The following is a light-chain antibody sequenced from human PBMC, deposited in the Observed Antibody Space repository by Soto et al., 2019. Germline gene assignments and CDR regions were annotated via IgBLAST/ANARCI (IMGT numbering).Light chain of an antibody. CDR1: QSVSSY. Sequence: EIVLTQSPATLSLSPGERATLSCRASQSVSSYLAWYQQKPGQAPRLLIYDASNRAPGSPARFSGSGSGTDFTLTISSLEPEDFAVYYCQQRSNWPPWTFGQGTKVEIK. CDR2: DAS. CDR3: QQRSNWPPWT. J-gene: IGKJ1*01. V-gene: IGKV3-11*01.